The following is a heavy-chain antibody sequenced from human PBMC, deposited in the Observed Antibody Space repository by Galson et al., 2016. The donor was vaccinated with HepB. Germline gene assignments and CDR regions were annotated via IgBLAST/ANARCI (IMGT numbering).Heavy chain of an antibody. CDR1: GFMFSDHY. V-gene: IGHV3-11*01. D-gene: IGHD1-26*01. J-gene: IGHJ4*01. CDR2: ISSNSMIT. Sequence: SLRLSCAASGFMFSDHYMAWIRQAPGKGLEWISYISSNSMITYYADSVKGRFTISRDNAKDSLFLEMDSLRADDTAVYYCAREGAWEARFDFWCRGTLVTVSS. CDR3: AREGAWEARFDF.